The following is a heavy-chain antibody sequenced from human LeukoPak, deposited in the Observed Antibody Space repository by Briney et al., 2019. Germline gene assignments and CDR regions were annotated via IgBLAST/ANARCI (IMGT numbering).Heavy chain of an antibody. D-gene: IGHD1/OR15-1a*01. J-gene: IGHJ4*02. V-gene: IGHV3-21*01. CDR1: GFSFRDYT. Sequence: GGSLRLSCAASGFSFRDYTMNWVRQAPGKGLEWLASISSSCSYIYFANSVRGRFTISRDNAKNSLYLQMNSLRAEDTAVYYCAKDSPSRTATTEVPVDYWGQGPLLSVSS. CDR2: ISSSCSYI. CDR3: AKDSPSRTATTEVPVDY.